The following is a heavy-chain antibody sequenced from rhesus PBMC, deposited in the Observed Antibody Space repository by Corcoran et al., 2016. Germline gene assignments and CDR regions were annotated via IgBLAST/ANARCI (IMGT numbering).Heavy chain of an antibody. V-gene: IGHV2-95*01. CDR2: IYWKDSK. CDR1: GFSISTSGKG. Sequence: QVTLKESGPALVKPTQTLTLTCTFSGFSISTSGKGLGWIRQPTGKALEWLASIYWKDSKYYSTALKIRLTISKDTSKNQVVLTMTNMDPVDTATYYCARALRGYSGYSSGTFGYWGQGVLVTGSS. CDR3: ARALRGYSGYSSGTFGY. J-gene: IGHJ4*01. D-gene: IGHD5-30*01.